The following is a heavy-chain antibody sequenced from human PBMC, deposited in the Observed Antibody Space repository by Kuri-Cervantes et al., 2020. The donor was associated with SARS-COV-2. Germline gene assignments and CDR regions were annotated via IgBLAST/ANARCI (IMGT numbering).Heavy chain of an antibody. CDR3: ARPQGYCSGGSCPDAFDI. CDR1: GFTFSSYD. J-gene: IGHJ3*02. Sequence: GESLKISCAASGFTFSSYDMHWVRQATGKGLEWVSAIGTAGDTYYPGSVKGRFTISRENAKNSLYLQVNSLRAGDTAVYYCARPQGYCSGGSCPDAFDIWGQGTMVTVSS. CDR2: IGTAGDT. D-gene: IGHD2-15*01. V-gene: IGHV3-13*01.